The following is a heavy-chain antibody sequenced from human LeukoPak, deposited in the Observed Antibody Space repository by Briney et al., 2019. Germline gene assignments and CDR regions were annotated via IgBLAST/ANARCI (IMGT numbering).Heavy chain of an antibody. CDR3: ARDDCGDTCYPGGY. J-gene: IGHJ4*02. D-gene: IGHD2-21*01. V-gene: IGHV1-3*01. Sequence: ASVKVSCKASGYTFTKYVVHWVRQAPGQRPEWMGWINAGNGDTKYSQNFQDRVTITRDASANTAYMELSSLTSEDTALYYCARDDCGDTCYPGGYWGQGTLVTVSS. CDR1: GYTFTKYV. CDR2: INAGNGDT.